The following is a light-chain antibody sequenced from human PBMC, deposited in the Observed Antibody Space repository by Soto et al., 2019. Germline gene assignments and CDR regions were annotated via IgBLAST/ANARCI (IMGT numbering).Light chain of an antibody. J-gene: IGKJ1*01. CDR1: QGVFSN. CDR3: HQYHNWPRT. V-gene: IGKV3D-15*01. Sequence: EIVLTQSPSTLSVSPGERATLSCRASQGVFSNLAWYQQKPGQAPRLLIYGASTRASAIPARFSGRGSGTDFPLTISRLQYEDFAVYFCHQYHNWPRTFGQGTKVDVK. CDR2: GAS.